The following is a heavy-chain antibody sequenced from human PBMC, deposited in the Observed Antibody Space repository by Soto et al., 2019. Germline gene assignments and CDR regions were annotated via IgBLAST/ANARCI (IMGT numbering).Heavy chain of an antibody. J-gene: IGHJ4*02. CDR2: ISYSGST. CDR1: GGSISSGNYY. V-gene: IGHV4-39*01. Sequence: PSETLSLTCTVSGGSISSGNYYWSWIRQPPGKGLEWIGFISYSGSTYYNPSLKSRVTMSVDTSKNQFSLKLSSVTAADTAVYYCATPQDYDDCLDSWGQGTLVTVSS. CDR3: ATPQDYDDCLDS. D-gene: IGHD3-22*01.